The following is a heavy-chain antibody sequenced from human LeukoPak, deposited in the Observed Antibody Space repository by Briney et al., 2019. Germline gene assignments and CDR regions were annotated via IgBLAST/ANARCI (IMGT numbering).Heavy chain of an antibody. CDR2: ITSKAYGGTT. Sequence: PGRSLRLSCTASGFTFGDYAMSWVRQAPGKGPEWIGFITSKAYGGTTEYAASVKGRFTISRDDSKNIAYLQMNSLETEDTAVYYCSRFTYCSGGSCCFDPWGQGTLVTVSS. J-gene: IGHJ5*02. D-gene: IGHD2-15*01. V-gene: IGHV3-49*04. CDR3: SRFTYCSGGSCCFDP. CDR1: GFTFGDYA.